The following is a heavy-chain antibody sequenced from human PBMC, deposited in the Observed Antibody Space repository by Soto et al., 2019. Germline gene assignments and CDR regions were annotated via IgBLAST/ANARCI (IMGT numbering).Heavy chain of an antibody. V-gene: IGHV4-30-2*01. CDR1: GGSISSGGYS. D-gene: IGHD2-2*01. J-gene: IGHJ6*02. CDR2: IYHSGSI. Sequence: TSETLSLTCAVSGGSISSGGYSWSWIRQPPGKGLEWIGYIYHSGSIYYNPSLKSRVTISVDRSKNQFSLKLSSVTAADTAVYYCTTQRGIVVVPAATGYGMDVWGQGTTVTVSS. CDR3: TTQRGIVVVPAATGYGMDV.